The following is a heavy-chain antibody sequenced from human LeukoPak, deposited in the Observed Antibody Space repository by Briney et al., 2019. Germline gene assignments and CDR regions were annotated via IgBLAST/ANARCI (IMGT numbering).Heavy chain of an antibody. CDR2: IYYSGST. V-gene: IGHV4-59*01. J-gene: IGHJ6*02. CDR3: AREATGYYGSNGMEV. Sequence: PSETLSLTCTVSGGSISSYYWSWIRQPPGKGLEWIGYIYYSGSTNYNPSLKSRVTISVDTSKNQFSLKLSSVTAADTAVYYCAREATGYYGSNGMEVWGQGTTVTVSS. CDR1: GGSISSYY. D-gene: IGHD3-10*01.